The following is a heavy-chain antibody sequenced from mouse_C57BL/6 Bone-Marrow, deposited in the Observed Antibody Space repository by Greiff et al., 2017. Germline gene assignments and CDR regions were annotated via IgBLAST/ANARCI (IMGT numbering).Heavy chain of an antibody. CDR2: IYPRSGNT. CDR3: ARWRYYGSSYYFDY. V-gene: IGHV1-81*01. D-gene: IGHD1-1*01. Sequence: QVQLQQSGAELARPGASVKLSCKASGYTFTSSGISWVKQRTGQGLEWIGEIYPRSGNTYYNEKFKGKATLTADKSSSTAYMELRSLTSEDSAVYFCARWRYYGSSYYFDYWGQGTTLTVSS. CDR1: GYTFTSSG. J-gene: IGHJ2*01.